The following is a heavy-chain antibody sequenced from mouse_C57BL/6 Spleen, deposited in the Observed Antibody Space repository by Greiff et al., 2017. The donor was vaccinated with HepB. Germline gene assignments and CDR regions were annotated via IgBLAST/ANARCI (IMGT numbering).Heavy chain of an antibody. V-gene: IGHV1-82*01. CDR2: IYPGDGDT. CDR3: ATNYYGSSYGGYAMDY. D-gene: IGHD1-1*01. J-gene: IGHJ4*01. Sequence: QVQLQQSGPELVKPGASVKISCKASGYAFSSSWMNWVKQRPGKGLEWIGRIYPGDGDTNYNGKFKGKATLTADKSSSTAYMQLSSLTSEDSAVYFCATNYYGSSYGGYAMDYWGQGTSVTVSS. CDR1: GYAFSSSW.